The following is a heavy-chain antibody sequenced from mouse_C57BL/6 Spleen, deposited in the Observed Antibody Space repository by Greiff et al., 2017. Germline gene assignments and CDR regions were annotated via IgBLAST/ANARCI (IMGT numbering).Heavy chain of an antibody. CDR1: GYTFTSYW. Sequence: VQLQPPGAELVKPGASVKLSCKASGYTFTSYWMHWVKQRPGQGLEWIGMIHPNSGSTNYNEKFKSKATLTVDKSSSTAYMQLSSLTSEDSAVCYCARSYGNWWYFDVWGTGTTATVSS. V-gene: IGHV1-64*01. J-gene: IGHJ1*03. CDR2: IHPNSGST. D-gene: IGHD2-1*01. CDR3: ARSYGNWWYFDV.